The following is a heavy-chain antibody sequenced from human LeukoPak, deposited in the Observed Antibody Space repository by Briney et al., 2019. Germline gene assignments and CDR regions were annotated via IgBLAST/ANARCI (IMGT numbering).Heavy chain of an antibody. CDR3: AREVGGASSGDY. D-gene: IGHD1-26*01. J-gene: IGHJ4*02. CDR1: GFTFRSYA. Sequence: PGGSLRLSCAASGFTFRSYAMHWVRQAPGKGLEWVAVISYDGDDGSNIYYADSVKGRFTISRDNSKSTLYLQMNSLRPGDTAVYYCAREVGGASSGDYWGQGTLVTASS. CDR2: ISYDGDDGSNI. V-gene: IGHV3-30-3*01.